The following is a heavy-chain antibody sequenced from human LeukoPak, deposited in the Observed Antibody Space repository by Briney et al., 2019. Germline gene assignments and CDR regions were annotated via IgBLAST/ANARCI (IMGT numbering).Heavy chain of an antibody. Sequence: SETLSPTCTVSGGSISSGGYYWSWIRQHPGKGLEWIGYIYYSGSTYYNPSLKSRVTISVDTSKNQFSLKLSSVTAADTAVYYCARGSTDYVWGSYPPGYFDYWGQGTLVTVSS. V-gene: IGHV4-31*03. CDR2: IYYSGST. D-gene: IGHD3-16*02. CDR1: GGSISSGGYY. CDR3: ARGSTDYVWGSYPPGYFDY. J-gene: IGHJ4*02.